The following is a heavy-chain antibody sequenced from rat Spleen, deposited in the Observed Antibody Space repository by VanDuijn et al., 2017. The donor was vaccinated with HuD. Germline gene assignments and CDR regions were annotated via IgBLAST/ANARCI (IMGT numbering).Heavy chain of an antibody. D-gene: IGHD1-2*01. CDR2: ISYDGSST. V-gene: IGHV5-29*01. Sequence: EVQLVESGGGLVQPGKSLKLSCAASGFTFSRNGMAWVRQAPTKGLEWVATISYDGSSTYYRDSVKGRFTISRDNAKSTLYLQMDSLTSEDTATYYCAKDVNYFSTYPFYVFDAWGQGASVTVSS. J-gene: IGHJ4*01. CDR3: AKDVNYFSTYPFYVFDA. CDR1: GFTFSRNG.